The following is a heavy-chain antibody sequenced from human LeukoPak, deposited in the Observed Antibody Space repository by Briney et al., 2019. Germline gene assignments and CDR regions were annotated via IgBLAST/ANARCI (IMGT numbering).Heavy chain of an antibody. Sequence: GGSLRLSCAASGFTFSSYGMTWVRQAPGKGLEWVSSFSFNGESTYYADSAKGRFTISRDNSKNTLYLQMNSLRAEDTAVYYCAKGGYSNGRYYYYYMDVWGEGTTVTVSS. CDR2: FSFNGEST. CDR3: AKGGYSNGRYYYYYMDV. D-gene: IGHD5-18*01. V-gene: IGHV3-23*01. J-gene: IGHJ6*03. CDR1: GFTFSSYG.